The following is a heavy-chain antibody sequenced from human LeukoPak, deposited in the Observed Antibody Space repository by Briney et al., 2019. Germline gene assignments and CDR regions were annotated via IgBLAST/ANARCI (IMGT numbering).Heavy chain of an antibody. D-gene: IGHD2-15*01. CDR3: ARVSPQGIGGFDI. Sequence: GRSLRLSCAASGFTLSNYVIHWVRQAPGKGLEWVGVISSDGRNKYVDSVKGRFTISRDNSKNTLYLQMNSLRAEDTAVYYCARVSPQGIGGFDIWGQGTMVSVSS. V-gene: IGHV3-30-3*01. CDR2: ISSDGRNK. J-gene: IGHJ3*02. CDR1: GFTLSNYV.